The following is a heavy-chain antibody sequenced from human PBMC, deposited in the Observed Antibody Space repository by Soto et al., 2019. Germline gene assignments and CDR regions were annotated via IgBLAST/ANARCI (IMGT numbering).Heavy chain of an antibody. D-gene: IGHD3-16*01. V-gene: IGHV1-69*01. Sequence: QVQLVQSGAEVKKPGSSVKVSCKASGGTFSSYAISWVRQAPGQGLEWMGGIIPIFGTANYAQKFQGRVRISADESTSTADKELGSLKSCDTAVYYWGRSNVLARKGPSDCWGQGTLVTVSS. CDR3: GRSNVLARKGPSDC. J-gene: IGHJ4*02. CDR2: IIPIFGTA. CDR1: GGTFSSYA.